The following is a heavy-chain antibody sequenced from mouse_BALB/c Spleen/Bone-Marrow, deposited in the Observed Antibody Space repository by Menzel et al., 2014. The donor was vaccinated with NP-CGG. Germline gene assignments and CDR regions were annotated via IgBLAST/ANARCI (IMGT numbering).Heavy chain of an antibody. J-gene: IGHJ4*01. CDR2: ISNGGGST. CDR3: ARHGYYGSRAMDY. CDR1: GFTFSSYT. V-gene: IGHV5-12-2*01. Sequence: EVMLVESGGGLVQPGGSLKLSCAASGFTFSSYTMSWVRQTPEKRLEWVAYISNGGGSTYYPDTVKGRFTISRDNAKNTLYLQMSSLKSEDTAMYYCARHGYYGSRAMDYWGQRTSVTVSS. D-gene: IGHD1-1*01.